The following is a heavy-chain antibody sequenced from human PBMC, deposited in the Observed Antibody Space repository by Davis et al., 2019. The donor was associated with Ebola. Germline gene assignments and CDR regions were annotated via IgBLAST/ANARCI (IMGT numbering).Heavy chain of an antibody. J-gene: IGHJ5*02. CDR2: IDPSDSYT. CDR1: GYSFSNYW. Sequence: GESLKISCKGSGYSFSNYWISWVRQMPGKGLEWMGRIDPSDSYTNYSPSFQGHVTISADKSISTAYLQWSSLKASDTAMYYCARVVVAVAGPWGQGTLVTVSS. D-gene: IGHD6-19*01. CDR3: ARVVVAVAGP. V-gene: IGHV5-10-1*01.